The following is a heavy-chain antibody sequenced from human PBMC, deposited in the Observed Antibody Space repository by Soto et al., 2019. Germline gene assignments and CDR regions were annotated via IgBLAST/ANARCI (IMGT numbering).Heavy chain of an antibody. J-gene: IGHJ4*02. Sequence: GASVKVSCKASGYTFTSYGISWVRQAPGQGLEWMGWISAYNGNTNYAQKLQGRVTMTTDTSTSTAYMELRSLRSDDTAVYYCARDSDVAAAGALFDYWGRGTLVTVSS. CDR3: ARDSDVAAAGALFDY. V-gene: IGHV1-18*01. CDR1: GYTFTSYG. CDR2: ISAYNGNT. D-gene: IGHD6-13*01.